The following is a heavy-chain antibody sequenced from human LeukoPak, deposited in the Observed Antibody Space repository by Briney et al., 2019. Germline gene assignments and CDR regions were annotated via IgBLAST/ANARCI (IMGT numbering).Heavy chain of an antibody. J-gene: IGHJ4*02. CDR1: GFTFSSYA. V-gene: IGHV3-30-3*01. D-gene: IGHD3-9*01. CDR2: ISYDGSNK. Sequence: GGSLRLSCAASGFTFSSYAVHWVRQAPGKGLEWVAVISYDGSNKYYADAVKGRFTISRDNSKNTLYLQMNSLRAEDTAVYYCAREYYDILTGYYNVATGVDYWGQGTLVTVSS. CDR3: AREYYDILTGYYNVATGVDY.